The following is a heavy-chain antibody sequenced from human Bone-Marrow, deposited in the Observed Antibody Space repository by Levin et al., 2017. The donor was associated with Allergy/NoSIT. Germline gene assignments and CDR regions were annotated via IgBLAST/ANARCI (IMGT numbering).Heavy chain of an antibody. CDR1: GGSFSSQT. CDR3: ARSGDDPELRQAPGHYFDS. V-gene: IGHV1-69*13. CDR2: IIPVLGTP. J-gene: IGHJ4*02. Sequence: ASVKVSCKASGGSFSSQTINWVRQAPGQALEWMGGIIPVLGTPDYAQKFQGRVTITADESTSTAYLDVDSLKSEDTAVYVCARSGDDPELRQAPGHYFDSWGQGTLVTVSS. D-gene: IGHD1-1*01.